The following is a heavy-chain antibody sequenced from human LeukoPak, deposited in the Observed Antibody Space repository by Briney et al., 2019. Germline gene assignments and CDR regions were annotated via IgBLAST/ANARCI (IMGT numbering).Heavy chain of an antibody. CDR3: ARDLTGYSGSYSDY. CDR1: GFTFSSYW. CDR2: IKQDGSEK. D-gene: IGHD1-26*01. V-gene: IGHV3-7*01. J-gene: IGHJ4*02. Sequence: PGGSLRLSCAASGFTFSSYWMSWVRQAPGKGLEWEANIKQDGSEKYYVGSVKGRFTISRDNAKNSLYLQMNSLRAEDTAVYYCARDLTGYSGSYSDYWGQGTLVTVSS.